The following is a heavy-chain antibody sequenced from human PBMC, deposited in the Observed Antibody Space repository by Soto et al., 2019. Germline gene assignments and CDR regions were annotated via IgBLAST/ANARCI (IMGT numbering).Heavy chain of an antibody. CDR3: ARDGLLFSGPYRPSRFDY. V-gene: IGHV3-7*03. CDR1: GFKFSNYW. D-gene: IGHD3-16*02. Sequence: VGSLRLSCAASGFKFSNYWMSWVRQAPGKGLEWVGNIKHDTSEAHYADSVKGRFTITRDNIKNFLFLQMNGLRADDTASYYCARDGLLFSGPYRPSRFDYWGLGTLVTVSS. CDR2: IKHDTSEA. J-gene: IGHJ4*02.